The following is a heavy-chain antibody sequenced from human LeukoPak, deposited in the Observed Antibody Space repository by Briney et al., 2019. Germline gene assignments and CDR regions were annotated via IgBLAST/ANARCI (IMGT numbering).Heavy chain of an antibody. CDR1: GFTVSSNY. J-gene: IGHJ6*03. D-gene: IGHD6-13*01. V-gene: IGHV3-53*05. CDR2: IYSGGST. Sequence: GGSLRLSCAASGFTVSSNYMSWVRQAPGKGLEWVSVIYSGGSTYYADSVKGRFTISRDNSKNTLYLQMNSLRAEDTAVYYCARDGLAAAGTGLDYYYYSMDVWGKGTTVTVSS. CDR3: ARDGLAAAGTGLDYYYYSMDV.